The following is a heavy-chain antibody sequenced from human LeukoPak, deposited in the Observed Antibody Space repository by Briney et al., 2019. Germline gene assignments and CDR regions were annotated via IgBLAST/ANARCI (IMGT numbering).Heavy chain of an antibody. CDR1: GFTFSSYG. CDR3: AKDTFISVIYDFWSGTPLGSGY. V-gene: IGHV3-30*02. D-gene: IGHD3-3*01. J-gene: IGHJ4*02. Sequence: GGSLRLSCAASGFTFSSYGMHWVRQAPGKGLEWVAFIRYDGSNKYYADSVKGRFTISRDNSKNTLYLQMNSLRAEDTAVYYCAKDTFISVIYDFWSGTPLGSGYWGQGTLVTVSS. CDR2: IRYDGSNK.